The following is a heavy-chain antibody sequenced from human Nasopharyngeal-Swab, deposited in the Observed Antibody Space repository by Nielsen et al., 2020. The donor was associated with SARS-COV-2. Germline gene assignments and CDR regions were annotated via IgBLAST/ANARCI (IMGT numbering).Heavy chain of an antibody. CDR1: EFSVSSNY. CDR2: LYSGGNA. Sequence: GESLKISCAASEFSVSSNYMNWVRQAPGKGLEWVSVLYSGGNAYYADSVKGRFTTSKDNSKNMLYLQMNSLRAEDTAVYYCASSYYPGSGTSYGMDVWGHGTTVTVSS. J-gene: IGHJ6*02. D-gene: IGHD3-10*01. CDR3: ASSYYPGSGTSYGMDV. V-gene: IGHV3-66*01.